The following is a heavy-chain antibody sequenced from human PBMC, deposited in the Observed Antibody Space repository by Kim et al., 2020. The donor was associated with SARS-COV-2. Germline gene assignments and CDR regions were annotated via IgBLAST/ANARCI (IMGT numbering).Heavy chain of an antibody. D-gene: IGHD4-17*01. CDR1: GYTFTSFD. J-gene: IGHJ4*02. CDR2: MNPNSGNT. CDR3: ARRNTVTTSTLDY. Sequence: ASVKVSCKASGYTFTSFDINWVRQATGQGLEWVGWMNPNSGNTGSAQKFQGRLTMTRNTSITTAYMELSSLRSEDTAVYYCARRNTVTTSTLDYWGQGTLVTVSS. V-gene: IGHV1-8*01.